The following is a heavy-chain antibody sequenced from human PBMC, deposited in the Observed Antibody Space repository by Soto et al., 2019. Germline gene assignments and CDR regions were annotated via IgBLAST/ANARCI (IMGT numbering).Heavy chain of an antibody. CDR1: GYTFTSYG. CDR3: ARDQVGSSSWLLALNYYYYYGMDV. V-gene: IGHV1-18*04. J-gene: IGHJ6*02. CDR2: ISAYNGNT. Sequence: GASVKVSCKASGYTFTSYGISWVRQAPGQGLEWMGWISAYNGNTNYAQKLQGRVTMTTDTSTSTAYMGLRSLRSDDTAVYYCARDQVGSSSWLLALNYYYYYGMDVWGQGTTVTVSS. D-gene: IGHD6-13*01.